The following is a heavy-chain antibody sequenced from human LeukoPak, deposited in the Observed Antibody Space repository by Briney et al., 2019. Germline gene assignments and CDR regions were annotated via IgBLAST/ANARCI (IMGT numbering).Heavy chain of an antibody. V-gene: IGHV1-58*02. J-gene: IGHJ6*02. CDR3: AAEGGGNHAIYYYYGMDV. CDR1: GFTFTSYA. Sequence: ASVKVSCKASGFTFTSYAMQWVRQARGQRLEWIGWIVVGSGNTNYAQKFQERVTITRDMSTSTAYMELSSLRSEDTAVYYCAAEGGGNHAIYYYYGMDVWGQGTTVTVSS. CDR2: IVVGSGNT. D-gene: IGHD4-23*01.